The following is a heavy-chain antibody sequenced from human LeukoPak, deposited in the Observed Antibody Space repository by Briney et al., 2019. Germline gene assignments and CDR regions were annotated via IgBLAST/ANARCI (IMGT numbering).Heavy chain of an antibody. Sequence: PGGSLRLSCAPSGFTFSSYWMSWVRQAPGKGLEWVAYIKQDGSEKYYVDSVKGRFTISRDNAKNSLYLQMNSLRAEDTAVYYCARVDGLAAYYYGSGSSGFDYWGQGTLVTVSS. D-gene: IGHD3-10*01. CDR1: GFTFSSYW. CDR2: IKQDGSEK. J-gene: IGHJ4*02. CDR3: ARVDGLAAYYYGSGSSGFDY. V-gene: IGHV3-7*01.